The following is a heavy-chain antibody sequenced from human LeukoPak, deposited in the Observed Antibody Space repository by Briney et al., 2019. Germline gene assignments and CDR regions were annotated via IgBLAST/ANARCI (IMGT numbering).Heavy chain of an antibody. CDR1: GYTYKTYG. D-gene: IGHD3-10*01. V-gene: IGHV1-18*04. J-gene: IGHJ5*01. Sequence: ASVKVSCKASGYTYKTYGITWVRQAPGQGLEWLGYISVNNGRTKYAQKVQGRVIMTADTSTTTAYMELRSLRGDDTAVYYCARGGEGPYGNYAPDSWGQGTLVTVSS. CDR2: ISVNNGRT. CDR3: ARGGEGPYGNYAPDS.